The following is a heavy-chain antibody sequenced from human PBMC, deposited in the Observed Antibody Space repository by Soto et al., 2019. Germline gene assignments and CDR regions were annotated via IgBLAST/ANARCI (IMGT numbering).Heavy chain of an antibody. Sequence: GGSLRLSCAASGFTFSTYSMNWVRQAPGKGLEWVSSISGRTSYIYYADSVKGRFTISRDNAKNSLYLQMNSLRAEDTAVYYCARGIERGGSDRGLGYWGQGTPVTVSS. V-gene: IGHV3-21*01. J-gene: IGHJ4*02. CDR1: GFTFSTYS. CDR2: ISGRTSYI. CDR3: ARGIERGGSDRGLGY. D-gene: IGHD3-10*01.